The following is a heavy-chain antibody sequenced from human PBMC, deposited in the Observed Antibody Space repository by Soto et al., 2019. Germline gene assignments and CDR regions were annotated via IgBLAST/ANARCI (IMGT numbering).Heavy chain of an antibody. Sequence: GASVKVSCKASGYTFTSYGIGWVRQAPGQGLEWMGWISAYNGNTNYAQKLQGRVTMTTDTSTSTAYMELRSLRSDDTAVYYCARVLGGRHYDFWSGPYWPGLFDYWGQGPLVTVSS. CDR2: ISAYNGNT. CDR3: ARVLGGRHYDFWSGPYWPGLFDY. J-gene: IGHJ4*02. V-gene: IGHV1-18*01. D-gene: IGHD3-3*01. CDR1: GYTFTSYG.